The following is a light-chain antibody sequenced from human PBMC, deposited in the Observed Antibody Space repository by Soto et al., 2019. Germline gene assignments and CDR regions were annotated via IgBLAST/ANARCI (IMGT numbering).Light chain of an antibody. CDR2: DAS. Sequence: DIQITHSPSSLSASVGDTVTITCQASQDIKKFLNWYLQKPGKAPKLLIYDASTLETGVPSRFSGSGSGTDFSFTISSLQPDDIATYFCQQYDDLPLTFGGGTKLEFK. J-gene: IGKJ4*01. CDR3: QQYDDLPLT. V-gene: IGKV1-33*01. CDR1: QDIKKF.